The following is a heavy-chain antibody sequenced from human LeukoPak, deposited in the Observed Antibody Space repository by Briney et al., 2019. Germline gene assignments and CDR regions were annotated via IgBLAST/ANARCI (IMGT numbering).Heavy chain of an antibody. Sequence: ASVKVSCKVSGYTLTELSMHWVRQAPGKGLEWMGGFDPEDGETIYAQKFQGRVTMTEDTSTDTAYMELSSLRSEDTAAYYCATGSGSSSWCDYDYWGQGTLVTVSS. V-gene: IGHV1-24*01. D-gene: IGHD6-13*01. CDR1: GYTLTELS. J-gene: IGHJ4*02. CDR2: FDPEDGET. CDR3: ATGSGSSSWCDYDY.